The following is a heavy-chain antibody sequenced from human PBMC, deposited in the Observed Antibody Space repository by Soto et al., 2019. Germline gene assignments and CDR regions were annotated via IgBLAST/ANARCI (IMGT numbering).Heavy chain of an antibody. CDR3: ARSLLGYCSGGSCYSVSDAFDI. CDR2: INAGNGNT. V-gene: IGHV1-3*01. J-gene: IGHJ3*02. Sequence: ASVKVSCKASGYTFTSYAMHWVRQAPGQRLEWMGWINAGNGNTKYSQKFQGRVTITRDTSASTAYMELSSLRSEDTAVYYCARSLLGYCSGGSCYSVSDAFDICGQGTMVTVSS. CDR1: GYTFTSYA. D-gene: IGHD2-15*01.